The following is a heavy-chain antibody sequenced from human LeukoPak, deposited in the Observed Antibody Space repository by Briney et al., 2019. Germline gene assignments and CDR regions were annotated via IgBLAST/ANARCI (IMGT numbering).Heavy chain of an antibody. CDR3: AMNFDWLPSRVDY. J-gene: IGHJ4*02. D-gene: IGHD3-9*01. CDR2: IKQDGSEK. CDR1: GFTFSSYW. V-gene: IGHV3-7*01. Sequence: GGSLKLSCAASGFTFSSYWMSWVRQAPGKGLEWVANIKQDGSEKYYVDSVKGRFTISRDNAKNSLYLQMNSLRAEGTAVYYCAMNFDWLPSRVDYWGQGTLVTVSS.